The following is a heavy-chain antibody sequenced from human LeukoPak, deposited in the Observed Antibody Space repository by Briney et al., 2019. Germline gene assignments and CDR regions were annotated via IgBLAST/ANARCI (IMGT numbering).Heavy chain of an antibody. D-gene: IGHD5-18*01. CDR1: GGSISSSSYY. CDR2: IYYSGST. Sequence: RASETLSLTCTVSGGSISSSSYYWGWIRQPPGKGLEWIGRIYYSGSTYYNPSLKSRVTISVDTSKNQFSLKLSSVTAADTAVYYCAKSGYSGGVEYWGQGILVTVSS. J-gene: IGHJ4*02. V-gene: IGHV4-39*01. CDR3: AKSGYSGGVEY.